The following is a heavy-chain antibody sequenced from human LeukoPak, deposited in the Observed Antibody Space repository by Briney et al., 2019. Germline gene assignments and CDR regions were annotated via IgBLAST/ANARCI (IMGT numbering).Heavy chain of an antibody. V-gene: IGHV3-23*01. CDR3: ASPPSRIVVVTASHPGLY. CDR1: GFTFSSYA. CDR2: ISGSGGST. Sequence: PGGSLRLSCAASGFTFSSYAMSWVRQAPGKGLEWVSAISGSGGSTYYADSVKGRFTISRDNSKNTLYLQMNSLRAEDTAVYYCASPPSRIVVVTASHPGLYWGQGTLVTVSS. D-gene: IGHD2-21*02. J-gene: IGHJ4*02.